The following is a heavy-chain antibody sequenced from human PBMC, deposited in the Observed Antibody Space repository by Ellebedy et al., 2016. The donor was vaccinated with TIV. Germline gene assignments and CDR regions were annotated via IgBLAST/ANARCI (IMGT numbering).Heavy chain of an antibody. J-gene: IGHJ4*02. CDR2: ISGFEQST. CDR3: TKDSGLVAAAGTGY. D-gene: IGHD6-13*01. Sequence: GESLKISCAASGFTFSSYAMSWVRQAPGKGLEWVSGISGFEQSTHYADSVEGRFAISRDNSKNTLYLQMNSLRVEDTAVYYCTKDSGLVAAAGTGYWGQGTLVTVSS. CDR1: GFTFSSYA. V-gene: IGHV3-23*01.